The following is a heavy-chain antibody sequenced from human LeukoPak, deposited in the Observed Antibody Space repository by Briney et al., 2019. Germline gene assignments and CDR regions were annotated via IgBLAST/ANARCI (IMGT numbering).Heavy chain of an antibody. Sequence: PGGSLRLSCAASGFTFSSYGMHWVRQAPGKGLEWVAFIRYDGSNKYYADSVKGRFTISRDNSKNTLYLQMSSLRAEDTAVYYCAKDLRGYSYGNFDYWGQGTLVTVSS. CDR3: AKDLRGYSYGNFDY. J-gene: IGHJ4*02. D-gene: IGHD5-18*01. CDR1: GFTFSSYG. CDR2: IRYDGSNK. V-gene: IGHV3-30*02.